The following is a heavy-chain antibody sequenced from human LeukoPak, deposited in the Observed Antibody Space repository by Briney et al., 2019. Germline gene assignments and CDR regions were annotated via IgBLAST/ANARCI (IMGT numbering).Heavy chain of an antibody. CDR3: ARVSTSCYEFDY. CDR2: ISAYNGNT. V-gene: IGHV1-18*04. CDR1: GYTFTSYG. J-gene: IGHJ4*02. D-gene: IGHD2-2*01. Sequence: EASVKVSCKASGYTFTSYGISWVRQAPGQGLEWMGWISAYNGNTNYAQKLQGRDTMTTDTSTSTAYMELGSLRSDDTAVYYCARVSTSCYEFDYWGQGTLVTVSS.